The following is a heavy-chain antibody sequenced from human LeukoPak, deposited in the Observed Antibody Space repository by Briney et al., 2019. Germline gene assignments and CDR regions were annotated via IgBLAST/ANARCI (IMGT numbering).Heavy chain of an antibody. D-gene: IGHD3-22*01. J-gene: IGHJ4*02. Sequence: GGSLRLSCAASGFTFSSYAMSWVRQAPGKGLEWVSAISGSGGSTYHADSVKGRFTISRDNSKNTLYLQMNSLRAEDTAVYYCAKDRFKYYYDSSGYYEGYWGQGTLVTVSS. CDR2: ISGSGGST. CDR1: GFTFSSYA. V-gene: IGHV3-23*01. CDR3: AKDRFKYYYDSSGYYEGY.